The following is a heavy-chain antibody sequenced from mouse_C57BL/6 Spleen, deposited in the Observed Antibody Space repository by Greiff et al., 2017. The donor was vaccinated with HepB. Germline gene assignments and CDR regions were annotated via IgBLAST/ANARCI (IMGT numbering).Heavy chain of an antibody. CDR2: INPSNGGT. Sequence: QVQLQQSGTELVKPGASVKLSCKASGYTFTSYWMHWVKQRPGQGLEWIGNINPSNGGTNYNEKFKSKATLTVDKSSSTAYMQLSSLTSEDSAVYYCAREGGWLLLFDYWGQGTTLTVSS. D-gene: IGHD2-3*01. J-gene: IGHJ2*01. CDR3: AREGGWLLLFDY. V-gene: IGHV1-53*01. CDR1: GYTFTSYW.